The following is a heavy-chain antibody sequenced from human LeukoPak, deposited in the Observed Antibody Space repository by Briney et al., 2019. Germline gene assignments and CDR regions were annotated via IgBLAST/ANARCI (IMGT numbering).Heavy chain of an antibody. CDR3: TRTGGAVGVDI. D-gene: IGHD2-8*02. V-gene: IGHV1-69*04. J-gene: IGHJ3*02. CDR2: IIPILGIA. CDR1: GGTFSSYA. Sequence: PVASVKVSCKASGGTFSSYAISWVRQAPGQGLEGMGRIIPILGIAHYAQKFQGRVTITADKSTSTAYMELSSLRSEDTAVYYCTRTGGAVGVDIGGQGTMVTVSS.